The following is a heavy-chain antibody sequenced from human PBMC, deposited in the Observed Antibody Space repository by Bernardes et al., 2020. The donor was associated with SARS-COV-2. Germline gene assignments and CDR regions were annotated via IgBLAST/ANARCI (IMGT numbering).Heavy chain of an antibody. V-gene: IGHV3-48*01. CDR2: ISSSSSTI. CDR3: AKDQRGYSGYKDY. D-gene: IGHD5-12*01. Sequence: GGSLRLSCAASGFTFSSYSMNWVRQAPGKGLEWVSYISSSSSTIYYADSVKGRFTISRDNAKNTLYLQMNSLRADDTAVYYCAKDQRGYSGYKDYWGQGTLVTVSS. CDR1: GFTFSSYS. J-gene: IGHJ4*02.